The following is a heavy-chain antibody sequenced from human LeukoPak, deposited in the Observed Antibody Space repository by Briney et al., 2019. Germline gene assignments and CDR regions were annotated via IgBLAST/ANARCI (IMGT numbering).Heavy chain of an antibody. CDR1: GFTFSSAW. J-gene: IGHJ4*02. CDR2: ITDDATT. Sequence: GGSLRLSCAASGFTFSSAWMHWVRQAPGTGLVWVSRITDDATTTYADSVKGRFTISRDNAKNSLYLQMNSLRAEDTAVYYCARGGAVAGTPTYFDYWGQGTLVTVSS. CDR3: ARGGAVAGTPTYFDY. V-gene: IGHV3-74*03. D-gene: IGHD6-19*01.